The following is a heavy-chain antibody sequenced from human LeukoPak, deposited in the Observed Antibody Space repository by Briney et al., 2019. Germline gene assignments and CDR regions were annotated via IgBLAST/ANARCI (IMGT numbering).Heavy chain of an antibody. Sequence: PGESLKISCKGSGYSFTSYWIGWVRQMAGKGLEWMGIIYPGDSDTRYSPSFQGQVTISVDKSISTAYLQWSSLKASDTAMYYCARRAAAYGDWFDPWGQGTLVTVSS. CDR3: ARRAAAYGDWFDP. D-gene: IGHD6-13*01. CDR1: GYSFTSYW. V-gene: IGHV5-51*01. J-gene: IGHJ5*02. CDR2: IYPGDSDT.